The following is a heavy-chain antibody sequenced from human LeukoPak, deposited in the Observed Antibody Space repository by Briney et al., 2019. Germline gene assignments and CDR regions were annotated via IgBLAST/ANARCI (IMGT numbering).Heavy chain of an antibody. J-gene: IGHJ4*02. D-gene: IGHD6-19*01. CDR1: GGSITGYY. CDR2: IHSGGST. V-gene: IGHV4-59*08. CDR3: GRHPNSGFDY. Sequence: SETLSLSCSVSGGSITGYYWSWIRQPPGKGLEWIGYIHSGGSTMYNPSLKSRVTVSVDTSKNQFSLKLSSVTAADTAVYYCGRHPNSGFDYWGQGTLVTVSS.